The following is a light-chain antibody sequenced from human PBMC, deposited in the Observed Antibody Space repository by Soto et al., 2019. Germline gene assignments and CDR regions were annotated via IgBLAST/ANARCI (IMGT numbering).Light chain of an antibody. CDR1: HNIDRW. Sequence: QMTQSPSTLSASVGDRVTITCRASHNIDRWLARYQQKPGMAPKLLISDASTLESGVPSRFSGSGSGTEFTLTISNLQPDDYATYYCQHCDTYWAFGQGTKVEIK. V-gene: IGKV1-5*01. J-gene: IGKJ1*01. CDR2: DAS. CDR3: QHCDTYWA.